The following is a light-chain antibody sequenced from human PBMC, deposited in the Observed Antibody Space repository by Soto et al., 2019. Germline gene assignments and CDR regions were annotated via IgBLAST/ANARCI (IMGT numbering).Light chain of an antibody. V-gene: IGKV3-15*01. Sequence: EVVSTQPPATLSVSPVERATLSCRASRSVSSNLAWYQQKPGQAPRLLIHGASTRATGIPARFSGSGSGTEFSLTISSLQSEDFAVYYCQQYNNWPPITFGQGTRLEI. J-gene: IGKJ5*01. CDR1: RSVSSN. CDR3: QQYNNWPPIT. CDR2: GAS.